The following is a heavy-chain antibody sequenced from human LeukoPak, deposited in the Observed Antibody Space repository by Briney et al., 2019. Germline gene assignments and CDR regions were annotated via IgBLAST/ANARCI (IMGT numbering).Heavy chain of an antibody. D-gene: IGHD6-13*01. V-gene: IGHV3-23*01. CDR1: GFTFSSYA. CDR3: AKINSSSWYEIEDY. CDR2: ISGRDDST. J-gene: IGHJ4*02. Sequence: GGSLRLSCAASGFTFSSYAMSWVRQAPGKGLEWVSAISGRDDSTYYADSVKGRFTFSRDNSKNTLYLQMNSLRAEDTAVYYCAKINSSSWYEIEDYWGQGTLVTVSS.